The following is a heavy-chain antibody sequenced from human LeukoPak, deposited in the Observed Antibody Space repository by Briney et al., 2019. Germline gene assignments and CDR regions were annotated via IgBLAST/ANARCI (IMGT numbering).Heavy chain of an antibody. J-gene: IGHJ5*02. D-gene: IGHD3-10*01. CDR2: IYYSGST. Sequence: SETLSLTCTVSGGSISSSSYYWGWIRQPPGKGLEWIGSIYYSGSTYYNPSLKSRVTISVDTAKNQFSLKLRSVTAADTAVYYCAREVGSGRIYNWFDPWGQGILVTVSS. CDR3: AREVGSGRIYNWFDP. CDR1: GGSISSSSYY. V-gene: IGHV4-39*07.